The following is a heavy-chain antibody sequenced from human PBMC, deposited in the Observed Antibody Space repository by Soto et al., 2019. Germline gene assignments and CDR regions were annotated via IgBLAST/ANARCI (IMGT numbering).Heavy chain of an antibody. Sequence: PFETLSLTCIVSGGSVSSSNWWSWVRQPPGKGLEWIGEIYHSGSTTYNPSLKSRATISVDKSENQFSLRLKSVTAADTAVYYCASVGSDYDNSGYYLPWGPGTLVTVSS. CDR3: ASVGSDYDNSGYYLP. D-gene: IGHD3-22*01. CDR1: GGSVSSSNW. V-gene: IGHV4-4*02. J-gene: IGHJ5*02. CDR2: IYHSGST.